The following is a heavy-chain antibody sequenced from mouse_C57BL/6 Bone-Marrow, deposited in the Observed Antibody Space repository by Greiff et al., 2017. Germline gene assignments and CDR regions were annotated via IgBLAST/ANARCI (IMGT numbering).Heavy chain of an antibody. CDR1: GYTFTSYG. CDR3: ARHGSSYFYYAMDY. D-gene: IGHD1-1*01. Sequence: QVQLQQSGAELARPGASVKLSCKASGYTFTSYGISWVKQRTGQGLEWIGEIYPRSGNTYYNEKFKGKATLTADKSSSTAYMGLRSLTSEDSAVYFCARHGSSYFYYAMDYWGQGTSVTVSS. J-gene: IGHJ4*01. V-gene: IGHV1-81*01. CDR2: IYPRSGNT.